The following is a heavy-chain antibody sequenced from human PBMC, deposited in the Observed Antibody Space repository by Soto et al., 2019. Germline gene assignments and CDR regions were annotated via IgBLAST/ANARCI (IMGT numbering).Heavy chain of an antibody. CDR2: IIPSLGIA. V-gene: IGHV1-69*08. CDR1: GGTFSSYT. CDR3: ARDGGGLYASFDY. J-gene: IGHJ4*02. D-gene: IGHD2-8*01. Sequence: QVQLVQSGAEVKKPGSSVKVSCKASGGTFSSYTISWVRQAPGQGLEWMGRIIPSLGIANYAQKFQGRVTITADKSTSTAYMELSSLRSEDTAVYYCARDGGGLYASFDYWGQGTLVTVSS.